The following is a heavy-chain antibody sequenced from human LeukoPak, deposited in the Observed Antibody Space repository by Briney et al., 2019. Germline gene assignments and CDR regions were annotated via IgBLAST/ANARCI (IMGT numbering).Heavy chain of an antibody. CDR3: ARWIAAAGTNYFDY. V-gene: IGHV4-30-2*01. CDR2: IYHSGST. J-gene: IGHJ4*02. D-gene: IGHD6-13*01. CDR1: GGSTSSGGYY. Sequence: SETLSLTCTVSGGSTSSGGYYWSWIRQPPGKGLEWIGYIYHSGSTYYNPSLQSRVTISVDRSKNQFSLKLSSVTAADTAVYYCARWIAAAGTNYFDYWGQGTLVTVSS.